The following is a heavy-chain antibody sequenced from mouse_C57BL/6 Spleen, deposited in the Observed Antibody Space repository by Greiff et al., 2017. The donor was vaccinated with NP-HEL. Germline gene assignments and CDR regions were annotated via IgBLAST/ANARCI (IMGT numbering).Heavy chain of an antibody. D-gene: IGHD2-2*01. CDR3: TREGGYDYYFDY. J-gene: IGHJ2*01. Sequence: DVHLVESGEGLVKPGGSLKLSCAASGFTFSSYAMSWVRQTPEKRLEWVAYISSGGDYIYYADTVKGRFTISRDNARNTLYLQMSSLKSEDTAMYYCTREGGYDYYFDYWGQGTTLTVSS. V-gene: IGHV5-9-1*02. CDR1: GFTFSSYA. CDR2: ISSGGDYI.